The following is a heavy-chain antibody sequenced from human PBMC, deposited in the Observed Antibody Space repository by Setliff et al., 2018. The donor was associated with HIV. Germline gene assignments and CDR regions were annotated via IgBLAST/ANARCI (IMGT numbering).Heavy chain of an antibody. CDR1: GGSISSGDYY. D-gene: IGHD6-19*01. CDR3: ARSRESSGYYRDYYYYLDV. Sequence: SETLSLTCTVSGGSISSGDYYWSWIRQHPRKGLEWIGYIYYTGSTYYNPSLKSRVTISVDTSKNQFSLKLSSVTAADTAVYYCARSRESSGYYRDYYYYLDVWGKGTTVTVSS. V-gene: IGHV4-31*03. J-gene: IGHJ6*03. CDR2: IYYTGST.